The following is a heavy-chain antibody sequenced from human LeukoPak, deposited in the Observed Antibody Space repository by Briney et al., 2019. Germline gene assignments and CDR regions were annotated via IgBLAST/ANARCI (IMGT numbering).Heavy chain of an antibody. D-gene: IGHD5-12*01. CDR1: GGSISSDGYS. CDR3: ARGRGYVLLDY. V-gene: IGHV4-30-2*01. Sequence: SQTLSLTCAVSGGSISSDGYSWSWIRQPPGKGLEWIGYIYHSGTTYYNPSLKSRVTILVDRSKTQFSLKLSSVTAADTAVYYCARGRGYVLLDYWGQGTLVTVSS. CDR2: IYHSGTT. J-gene: IGHJ4*02.